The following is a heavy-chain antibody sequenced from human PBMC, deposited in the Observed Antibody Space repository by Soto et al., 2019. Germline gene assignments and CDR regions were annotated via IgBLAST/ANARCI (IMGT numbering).Heavy chain of an antibody. CDR3: AKPPDYNWNDY. J-gene: IGHJ4*02. CDR1: GFTFSSYA. D-gene: IGHD1-20*01. CDR2: VSGSGGST. Sequence: EVQLLESGGGLVQPGGSLRLSCAASGFTFSSYAMSWVRQAPGKGLEWISAVSGSGGSTYYADSVKGRFTISRDNSKDTRYLQMNNLRAEDTAVDDCAKPPDYNWNDYWGQGTLVTVSS. V-gene: IGHV3-23*01.